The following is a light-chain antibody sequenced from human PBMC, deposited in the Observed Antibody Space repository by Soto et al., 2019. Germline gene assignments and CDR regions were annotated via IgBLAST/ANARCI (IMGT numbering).Light chain of an antibody. J-gene: IGKJ4*01. CDR1: ESIGNY. CDR3: QWLSDWPPRLT. V-gene: IGKV3-11*01. Sequence: EVVLTQSPATLSLSPGERATLSCRASESIGNYLAWYQQKLGQAPKLLIYDASHRAIGIPGRFSGDGSGTDFTLTISCLEPEDFAVYYCQWLSDWPPRLTFGGGTKVEIK. CDR2: DAS.